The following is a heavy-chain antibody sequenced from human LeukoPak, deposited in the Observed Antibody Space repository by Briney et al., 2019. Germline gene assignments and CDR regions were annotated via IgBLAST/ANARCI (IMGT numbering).Heavy chain of an antibody. CDR1: GGSISSYY. Sequence: SETLSLTCTVSGGSISSYYWSWIRQPPGKGLEWIGYIYYSGSTNYNPSLKGRVTISVDTSKNQFSLKLSSVTAADTAVYYCARQTITFGGVVLFDYWGQGTLVTVSS. J-gene: IGHJ4*02. CDR3: ARQTITFGGVVLFDY. V-gene: IGHV4-59*08. CDR2: IYYSGST. D-gene: IGHD3-16*01.